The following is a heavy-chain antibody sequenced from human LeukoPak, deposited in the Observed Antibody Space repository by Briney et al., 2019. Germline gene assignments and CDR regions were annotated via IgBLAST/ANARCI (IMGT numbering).Heavy chain of an antibody. D-gene: IGHD6-19*01. Sequence: ASVTVSRKSSGYTFTTYDINWVRQAPGQGLEWMGWMNPNSGNTGYTQKFQGRVTMTRNTSISTAYMELSSLRSEDTAVYYCARGRGSGHKENWFDPWGQGTLVTVSS. J-gene: IGHJ5*02. CDR1: GYTFTTYD. V-gene: IGHV1-8*01. CDR2: MNPNSGNT. CDR3: ARGRGSGHKENWFDP.